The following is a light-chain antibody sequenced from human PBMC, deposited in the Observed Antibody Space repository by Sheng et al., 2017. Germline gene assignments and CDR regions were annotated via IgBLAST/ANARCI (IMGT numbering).Light chain of an antibody. Sequence: DIQMTQSPSSLSASVGDRVTITCRASQGISNYLAWYQQKPGKVPKLLIYAASTLQSGVPSRFSGSGSGTDFTLTISSLQPEDVATYYCQKYDSVPSFTFGPGTKVDIK. CDR2: AAS. V-gene: IGKV1-27*01. J-gene: IGKJ3*01. CDR1: QGISNY. CDR3: QKYDSVPSFT.